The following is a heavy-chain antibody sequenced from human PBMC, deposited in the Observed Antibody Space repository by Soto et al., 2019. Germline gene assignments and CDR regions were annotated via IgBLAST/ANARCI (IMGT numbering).Heavy chain of an antibody. CDR1: GFTFSTYG. Sequence: GGSLRLSCAGSGFTFSTYGLHWVRQPPGKGLEWVAFVSFDGSEKYYAESVKGRFTISRDNPRNTLFLQLTSLRTEDTAVYFCAKDPIPAVNRGSRFDSWGRGTLVTVSS. CDR2: VSFDGSEK. J-gene: IGHJ5*01. D-gene: IGHD2-2*01. CDR3: AKDPIPAVNRGSRFDS. V-gene: IGHV3-30*02.